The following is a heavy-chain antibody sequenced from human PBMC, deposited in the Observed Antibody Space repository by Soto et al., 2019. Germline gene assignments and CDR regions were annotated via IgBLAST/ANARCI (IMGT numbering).Heavy chain of an antibody. Sequence: EGSLRLSCAASGFTFSSYGMHWVRQAPGKGLEWVAVISYDGSSKYYADSVKGRFTISRDNSKNTLYLQMTSLRAEDAAISYCRSTFRDGLLGLDPWRPRSLVPVSS. D-gene: IGHD7-27*01. J-gene: IGHJ5*02. V-gene: IGHV3-30*03. CDR1: GFTFSSYG. CDR2: ISYDGSSK. CDR3: RSTFRDGLLGLDP.